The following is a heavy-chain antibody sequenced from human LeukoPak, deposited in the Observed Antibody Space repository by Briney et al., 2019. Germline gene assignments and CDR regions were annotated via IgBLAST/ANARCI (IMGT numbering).Heavy chain of an antibody. Sequence: PSETLFLTCTVSGGSVSSGSYYWSWIRQPPGKGLEWIGYIYYSGSTNYNPSLKSRVTISVDTSKNQFSLKLSSVTAADTAVYYCAREWAMVRGVIPPYNWFDPWGQGTLVTVSS. D-gene: IGHD3-10*01. V-gene: IGHV4-61*01. J-gene: IGHJ5*02. CDR1: GGSVSSGSYY. CDR3: AREWAMVRGVIPPYNWFDP. CDR2: IYYSGST.